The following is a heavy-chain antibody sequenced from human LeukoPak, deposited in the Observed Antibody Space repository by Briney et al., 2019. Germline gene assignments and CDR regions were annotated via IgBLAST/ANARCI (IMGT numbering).Heavy chain of an antibody. J-gene: IGHJ4*02. CDR3: ASLGGWFSPLDY. CDR2: IIPIFGTA. CDR1: GGTFSSYA. Sequence: SVKVSCKASGGTFSSYAISWVRQAPGQGLEWMGGIIPIFGTANYAQKFQGRVTITADESTSTAYMELSSLRSEDTAVYYCASLGGWFSPLDYWGQGTLVTVSS. V-gene: IGHV1-69*13. D-gene: IGHD3-10*01.